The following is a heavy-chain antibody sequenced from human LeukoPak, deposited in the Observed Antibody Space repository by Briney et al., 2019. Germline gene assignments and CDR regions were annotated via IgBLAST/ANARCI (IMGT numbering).Heavy chain of an antibody. V-gene: IGHV4-39*07. CDR3: ARGLHYYGSGSYPSNKRYSYYMDV. CDR1: GASISGDDYY. D-gene: IGHD3-10*01. CDR2: VSYSGTV. Sequence: PSETLSLTCTVSGASISGDDYYWGWIRQSPGKGLEWIASVSYSGTVYYNPSLESRVTISVDTSKNQFSLKLSSVTAADTAVYYCARGLHYYGSGSYPSNKRYSYYMDVWGKGTTVTVSS. J-gene: IGHJ6*03.